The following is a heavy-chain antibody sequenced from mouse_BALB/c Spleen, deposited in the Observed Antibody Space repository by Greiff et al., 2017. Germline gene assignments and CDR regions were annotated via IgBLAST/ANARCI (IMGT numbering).Heavy chain of an antibody. V-gene: IGHV2-4-1*01. J-gene: IGHJ4*01. D-gene: IGHD1-1*01. CDR1: GFSLTSYG. Sequence: VQLQQSGPGLVQPSQSLSITCTVSGFSLTSYGVHWVRQSPGKGLEWLGVIWSGESTDYNAAFISRLSISKDNSKSQVFFKMNSLQADDTAIYYCARNIYGSSYPYYAMDYWGQGTSVTVSS. CDR2: IWSGEST. CDR3: ARNIYGSSYPYYAMDY.